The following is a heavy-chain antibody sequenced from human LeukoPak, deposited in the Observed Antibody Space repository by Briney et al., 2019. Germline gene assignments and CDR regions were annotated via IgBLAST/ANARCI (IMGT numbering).Heavy chain of an antibody. CDR2: INPNSGGT. CDR3: AREWGWMATIYAFDI. Sequence: ASVKVSCKASGYTFTGYYMHWVRQAPGQGLEWMGWINPNSGGTNYAQKLQGRVTMTTDTSTSTAYMELRSLRSDDTAVYYCAREWGWMATIYAFDIWGQGTMVTVSS. CDR1: GYTFTGYY. J-gene: IGHJ3*02. D-gene: IGHD5-24*01. V-gene: IGHV1-2*02.